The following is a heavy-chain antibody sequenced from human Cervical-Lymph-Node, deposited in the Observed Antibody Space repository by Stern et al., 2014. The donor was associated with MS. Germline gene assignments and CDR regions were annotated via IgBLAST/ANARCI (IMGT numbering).Heavy chain of an antibody. D-gene: IGHD2-2*01. CDR3: ARRVETPTADLFDY. J-gene: IGHJ4*02. CDR1: GGSISSGGYY. Sequence: QVQLQESGPGLAKPSQTLSLTCTVSGGSISSGGYYWSWIRQHPGKGLEWIWYIYYSGSTYYNPSLKSRVTISVDTSKNQFSLKLSSVTAADTAVYYCARRVETPTADLFDYWGQGTLVTVSS. V-gene: IGHV4-31*03. CDR2: IYYSGST.